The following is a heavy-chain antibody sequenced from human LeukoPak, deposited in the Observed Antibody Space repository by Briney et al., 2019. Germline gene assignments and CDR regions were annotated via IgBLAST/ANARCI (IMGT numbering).Heavy chain of an antibody. CDR2: ISSSNSDI. D-gene: IGHD2-2*01. Sequence: KPGGSLRLSCTASGFNFNGYTMHWVRQAPGKGLDWVSSISSSNSDISYADSVKGRFTISRDNAKNSLYLQMNSLRAEDTAVYYCATSGCTNCFFDYWGQGTLVTVSS. J-gene: IGHJ4*02. V-gene: IGHV3-21*01. CDR3: ATSGCTNCFFDY. CDR1: GFNFNGYT.